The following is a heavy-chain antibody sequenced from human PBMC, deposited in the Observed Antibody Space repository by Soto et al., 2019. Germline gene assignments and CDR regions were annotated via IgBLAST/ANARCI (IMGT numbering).Heavy chain of an antibody. D-gene: IGHD1-26*01. V-gene: IGHV3-23*01. CDR3: AKLSGYDYYYYIDV. CDR2: VTGSGGST. J-gene: IGHJ6*03. CDR1: GFTFSAFA. Sequence: GGSLRLSCAASGFTFSAFAMNWVRQAPGKGLEWVSAVTGSGGSTYYVDSVKGRFTISRDNSKNTLHLQMNSLRAEDSAVYYCAKLSGYDYYYYIDVWGKGTTVTVSS.